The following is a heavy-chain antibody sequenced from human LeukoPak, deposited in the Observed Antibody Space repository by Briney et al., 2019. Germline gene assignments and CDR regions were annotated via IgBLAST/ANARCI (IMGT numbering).Heavy chain of an antibody. D-gene: IGHD1-26*01. CDR2: IIPIFGTA. Sequence: ASVKVSCKASGDTFSSYAISWVRQAPGQGLEWMGGIIPIFGTANYAQKFQGRVTITADESTSTAYMELSSLRSEDTAVYYCARVHHGARFNDYWGQGTLVTVSS. CDR3: ARVHHGARFNDY. J-gene: IGHJ4*02. V-gene: IGHV1-69*13. CDR1: GDTFSSYA.